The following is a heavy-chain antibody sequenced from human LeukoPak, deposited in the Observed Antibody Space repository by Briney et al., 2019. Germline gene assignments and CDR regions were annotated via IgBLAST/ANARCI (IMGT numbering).Heavy chain of an antibody. Sequence: PSETLSLTCAVYGGSFSGYYWSWIRQPPGKGLEWIGEINHFGSTNYNPSLKSRVTISVDTSKNQFSLKLSSVTAADTAVYYCARDRYCSGGSCFGGAFDIWGQGTMVTVSS. CDR2: INHFGST. J-gene: IGHJ3*02. V-gene: IGHV4-34*01. CDR1: GGSFSGYY. CDR3: ARDRYCSGGSCFGGAFDI. D-gene: IGHD2-15*01.